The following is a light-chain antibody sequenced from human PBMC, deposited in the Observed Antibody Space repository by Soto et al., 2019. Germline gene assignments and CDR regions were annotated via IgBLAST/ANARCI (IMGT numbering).Light chain of an antibody. CDR1: RSSIGSNS. V-gene: IGLV1-47*01. CDR3: ATWDDSLSGPV. J-gene: IGLJ3*02. Sequence: QSVLTQPPSASGTPGQRVTISCSGSRSSIGSNSVYWYQQFPGTAPKLLLYFDSQRPSGVPDRFSGSRSGTSASLAISGLRPEDEADYHCATWDDSLSGPVFGGGTKLTVL. CDR2: FDS.